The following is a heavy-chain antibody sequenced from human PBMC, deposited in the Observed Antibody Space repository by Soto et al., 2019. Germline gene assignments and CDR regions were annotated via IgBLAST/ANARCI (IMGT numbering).Heavy chain of an antibody. Sequence: QITLKESGPTLVKPTQTLTLTCTFSGFSLTTGGVAVGWIRQPPGKALEWLALIYWDDDKRYSPSLKSRLSXXXXXXXXXXXXXXXXXXXXXXXXXXXXXXXXXXXXXXXRWYFGLWGRGTLVTVSS. J-gene: IGHJ2*01. V-gene: IGHV2-5*02. CDR1: GFSLTTGGVA. CDR2: IYWDDDK. CDR3: XXXXXXXXXXXXRWYFGL.